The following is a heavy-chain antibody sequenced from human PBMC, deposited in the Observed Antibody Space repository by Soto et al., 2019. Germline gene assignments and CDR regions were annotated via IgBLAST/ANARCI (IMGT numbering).Heavy chain of an antibody. J-gene: IGHJ4*02. CDR2: ISYDGSNK. CDR3: AKKKMELPDY. CDR1: GFTFSSYG. Sequence: GGSLRLSCAASGFTFSSYGMHWVRQAPGKGLEWVAVISYDGSNKYYADSVKGRFTISRDNSKSTLYLQMNSLRAEDTAVYYCAKKKMELPDYWGQGTLVTVSS. V-gene: IGHV3-30*18. D-gene: IGHD1-7*01.